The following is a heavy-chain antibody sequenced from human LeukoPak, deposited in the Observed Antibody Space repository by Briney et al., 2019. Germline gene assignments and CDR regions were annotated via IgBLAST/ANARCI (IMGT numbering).Heavy chain of an antibody. Sequence: GGSLRLSCAASGFTFSSYAMHWVRQAPGKGLEWMAVISHDGSNKYYADSVKGRFTISRDNSRNTLYLQMNSLRGEDTAVYYCARDSSSSWSIDYWGQGTLVTVFS. V-gene: IGHV3-30*04. CDR3: ARDSSSSWSIDY. CDR1: GFTFSSYA. J-gene: IGHJ4*02. D-gene: IGHD6-13*01. CDR2: ISHDGSNK.